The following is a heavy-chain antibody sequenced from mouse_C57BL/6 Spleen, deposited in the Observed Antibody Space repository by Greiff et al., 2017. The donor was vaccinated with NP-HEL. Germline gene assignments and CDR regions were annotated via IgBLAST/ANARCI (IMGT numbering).Heavy chain of an antibody. CDR1: GFNIQDYY. CDR3: VSYYYGSSIFFAY. Sequence: VQLQQSGAELVKPGASVKLSCTASGFNIQDYYMHWVKQRTEQGLEWIGRIDPEDGETKYAPKFQGKATITADTSSNTAYLQLSSLTSEDTAVYYCVSYYYGSSIFFAYWGQGTLVTVSA. CDR2: IDPEDGET. J-gene: IGHJ3*01. V-gene: IGHV14-2*01. D-gene: IGHD1-1*01.